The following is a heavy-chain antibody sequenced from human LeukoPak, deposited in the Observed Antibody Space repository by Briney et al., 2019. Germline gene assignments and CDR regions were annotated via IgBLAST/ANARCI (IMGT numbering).Heavy chain of an antibody. CDR1: GGSISSSSYY. J-gene: IGHJ4*02. CDR3: AKDRVVRGVMGAFDY. CDR2: ISGSEGST. Sequence: ETLSLTCTVSGGSISSSSYYWGWIRQPPGKGLEWVSGISGSEGSTYYADSVKGRFTISRDNSKNTLYLQMNSLRAEDTAVYYCAKDRVVRGVMGAFDYWGQGTLVTVSS. V-gene: IGHV3-23*01. D-gene: IGHD3-10*01.